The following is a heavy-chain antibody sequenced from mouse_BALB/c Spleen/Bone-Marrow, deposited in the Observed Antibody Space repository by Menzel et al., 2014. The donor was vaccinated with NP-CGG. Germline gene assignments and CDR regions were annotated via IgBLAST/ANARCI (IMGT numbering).Heavy chain of an antibody. D-gene: IGHD1-1*01. CDR1: GFKIKDTY. CDR3: AMYYYGSSLLAY. Sequence: SGAELVKQGASVKLSCTASGFKIKDTYMHWVKRRPEQGLEWLGRIDPANGNTKYDPKFQGKATITADTSSNTAYLQLSSLTSEVTAVYYCAMYYYGSSLLAYCGQGTLVTVSA. J-gene: IGHJ3*01. V-gene: IGHV14-3*02. CDR2: IDPANGNT.